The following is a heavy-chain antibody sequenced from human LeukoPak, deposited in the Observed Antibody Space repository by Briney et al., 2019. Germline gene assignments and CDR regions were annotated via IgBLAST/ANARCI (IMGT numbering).Heavy chain of an antibody. CDR2: IYYSGST. CDR1: GGSIGSSTYY. CDR3: ARHSNGWYPAWDY. D-gene: IGHD6-19*01. V-gene: IGHV4-61*05. Sequence: SETLSLTCTVSGGSIGSSTYYWGWIRQPPGKGLEWIAYIYYSGSTNYNPSLKGRVTISADTSKNQLSLKLNSVTAADTAVYYCARHSNGWYPAWDYWGQGTLVTVSS. J-gene: IGHJ4*02.